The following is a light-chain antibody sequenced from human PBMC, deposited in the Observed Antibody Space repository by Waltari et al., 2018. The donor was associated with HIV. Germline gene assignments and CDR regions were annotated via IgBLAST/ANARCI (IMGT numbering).Light chain of an antibody. CDR2: QDN. CDR3: EAWDRSTEV. V-gene: IGLV3-1*01. J-gene: IGLJ2*01. Sequence: SYELTQPPSVSVSPGQTASITCSGDELGDKYAYWYQHKPGQSPVLVIYQDNKRPSGTQELFCGSNSENTATLTIGAQQAMDEADYCCEAWDRSTEVFGTGTRLTVL. CDR1: ELGDKY.